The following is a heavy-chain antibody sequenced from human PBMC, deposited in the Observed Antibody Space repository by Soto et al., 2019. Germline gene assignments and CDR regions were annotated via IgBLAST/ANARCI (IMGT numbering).Heavy chain of an antibody. Sequence: SEILSPPCTIYCISLRSRRYCLVWLRQPPGKGLEWIGSIYYSGSTYYNPSLKSRVTISVDTSKNQFSLKLSSVTAADTAVYYCARRGYYAISAFDIWGQGTVVT. D-gene: IGHD2-8*01. J-gene: IGHJ3*02. V-gene: IGHV4-39*01. CDR3: ARRGYYAISAFDI. CDR2: IYYSGST. CDR1: CISLRSRRYC.